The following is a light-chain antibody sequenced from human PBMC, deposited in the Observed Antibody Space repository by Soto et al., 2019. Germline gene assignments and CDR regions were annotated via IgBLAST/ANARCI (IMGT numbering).Light chain of an antibody. CDR2: GAS. CDR3: QQYYSSAPWT. J-gene: IGKJ1*01. CDR1: QSVSSSY. V-gene: IGKV3-20*01. Sequence: EIVLTQSPGTLSLSPGERATLSCRASQSVSSSYFAWYQQKPGQAPRLLIYGASSRATDIPDRFSGSGSGTDFTLTISRLEPEDFAVYYCQQYYSSAPWTFGQGTKVELK.